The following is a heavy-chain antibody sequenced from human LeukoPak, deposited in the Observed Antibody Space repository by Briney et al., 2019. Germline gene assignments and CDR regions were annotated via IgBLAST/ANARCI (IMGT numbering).Heavy chain of an antibody. CDR2: ISGSGGST. D-gene: IGHD1-26*01. CDR1: GFTFSNYA. Sequence: GSLRLSCAASGFTFSNYAMNWVRQAPGRGLEWVSAISGSGGSTYYADSVKGRFTISRDNSKNTLYLQMNSLRAEDTAVYYCAKDLAGSGSYSFDFWGQGTLVTVSS. CDR3: AKDLAGSGSYSFDF. V-gene: IGHV3-23*01. J-gene: IGHJ4*02.